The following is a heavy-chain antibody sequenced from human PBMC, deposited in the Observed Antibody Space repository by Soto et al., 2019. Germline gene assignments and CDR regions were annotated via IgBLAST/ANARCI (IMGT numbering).Heavy chain of an antibody. J-gene: IGHJ4*02. V-gene: IGHV3-23*01. Sequence: EVQLLESGGGLVQPGGSLRLSCAASGFTFSSYAMSWVRQAPGKGLEWVSAISGSGAGTYYADSVKGRFTISRDNSKNTLYLQMNSLRAEDTAVYYCANSIAAAGIAMDYWGQGTLVTFSS. CDR3: ANSIAAAGIAMDY. CDR1: GFTFSSYA. D-gene: IGHD6-13*01. CDR2: ISGSGAGT.